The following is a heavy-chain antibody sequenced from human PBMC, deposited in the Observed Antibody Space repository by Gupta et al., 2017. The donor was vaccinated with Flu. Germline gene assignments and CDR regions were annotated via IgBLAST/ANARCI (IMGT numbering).Heavy chain of an antibody. V-gene: IGHV3-23*01. J-gene: IGHJ4*02. Sequence: VQLLESGPCLVQPGGSLRLSCAASGFTFSSYAMSWVRQAPGKGLEWVSTISGSGSGTYYADSVKGRLTISRDNSKNTLYMQINSLRAEDTAAYYCAKGGRLYYFDYWGQGTLVTVSS. CDR2: ISGSGSGT. CDR1: GFTFSSYA. CDR3: AKGGRLYYFDY. D-gene: IGHD4/OR15-4a*01.